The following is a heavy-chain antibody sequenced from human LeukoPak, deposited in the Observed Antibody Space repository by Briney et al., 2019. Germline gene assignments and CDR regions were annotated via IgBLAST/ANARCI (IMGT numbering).Heavy chain of an antibody. V-gene: IGHV1-18*01. CDR2: ISAYNGNT. J-gene: IGHJ4*02. CDR1: GYTFTSYG. Sequence: AASVKVSCKASGYTFTSYGISWVRQAPGQGLEWMGWISAYNGNTNYAQKLQGRVTMTTDTSTSTAYMELRSLRSDDTAVYYCARDSPIIYGDNSVGIDYWGQGTLVTVSS. CDR3: ARDSPIIYGDNSVGIDY. D-gene: IGHD4-23*01.